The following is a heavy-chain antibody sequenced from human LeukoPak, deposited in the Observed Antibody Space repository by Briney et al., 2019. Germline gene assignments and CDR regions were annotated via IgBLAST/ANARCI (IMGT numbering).Heavy chain of an antibody. CDR2: ISAYNGNT. J-gene: IGHJ4*02. V-gene: IGHV1-18*01. CDR1: GYTFTCYG. Sequence: ASVKVSCKASGYTFTCYGISWVRQAPGQGLEWMGWISAYNGNTNYAQKLQGRITMTTDTSTSTAYMELRSLRSDDTAVYYCARDGYYDYVWGSYPYYFDYWGQGTLVTVSS. CDR3: ARDGYYDYVWGSYPYYFDY. D-gene: IGHD3-16*01.